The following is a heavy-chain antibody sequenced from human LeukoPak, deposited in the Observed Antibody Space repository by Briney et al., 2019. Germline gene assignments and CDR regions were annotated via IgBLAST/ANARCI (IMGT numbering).Heavy chain of an antibody. CDR3: ARDLIVVVPAARVESMDYYYYYGMDV. CDR2: ISYDGSNK. Sequence: GGSLRXXCAASGFTFSSYAMHWVRQAPGKGLEWVAVISYDGSNKYYADSVKGRFTISRDNSKNTLYLQMNSLRAEDTAVYYCARDLIVVVPAARVESMDYYYYYGMDVWGQGTTVTVSS. CDR1: GFTFSSYA. D-gene: IGHD2-2*01. V-gene: IGHV3-30-3*01. J-gene: IGHJ6*02.